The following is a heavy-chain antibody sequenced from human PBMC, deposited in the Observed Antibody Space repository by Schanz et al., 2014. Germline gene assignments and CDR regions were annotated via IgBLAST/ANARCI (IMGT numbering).Heavy chain of an antibody. CDR3: ARDNRYYLFDY. CDR2: ISGTGGDDT. Sequence: EVQLVESGGGVVQPGRSLRLSCAASGFVFGDYYMTWIRQAPGKGLLWVSSISGTGGDDTYYADSVKGRFTISRDNSKNTLYLQLGSLSAEDTAVYFCARDNRYYLFDYWGQGALVTVSS. V-gene: IGHV3-23*04. D-gene: IGHD3-16*02. J-gene: IGHJ4*02. CDR1: GFVFGDYY.